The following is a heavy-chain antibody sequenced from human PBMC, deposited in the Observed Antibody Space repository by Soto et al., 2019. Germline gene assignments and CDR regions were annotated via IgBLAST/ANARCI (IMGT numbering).Heavy chain of an antibody. D-gene: IGHD6-13*01. V-gene: IGHV3-23*01. Sequence: EVQLLESGGGLVQPGGSLRLSCAASGFTFSSYAMSWVRQAPGKGLEWVSAISGSGGSTYYADSVKGRFTISRDNSKKTLYLQMNGLRAEDTAVYYCARREAAGTKSRNWFDPWGQGTLVAVSS. CDR1: GFTFSSYA. CDR3: ARREAAGTKSRNWFDP. J-gene: IGHJ5*02. CDR2: ISGSGGST.